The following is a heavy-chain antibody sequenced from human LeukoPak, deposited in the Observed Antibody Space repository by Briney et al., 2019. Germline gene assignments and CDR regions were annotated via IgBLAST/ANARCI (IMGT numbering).Heavy chain of an antibody. CDR1: GFTVSSNY. Sequence: GGSLRLSCAASGFTVSSNYMSWVRQAPGKGLEWVSVIYSGGSTYYADSVKGRFTISRDNSKNTLYLQMNSLRAEDTAVYYCASGVYYYDSSGYHEYFQHWGQGTLVTVSS. CDR3: ASGVYYYDSSGYHEYFQH. J-gene: IGHJ1*01. V-gene: IGHV3-66*01. CDR2: IYSGGST. D-gene: IGHD3-22*01.